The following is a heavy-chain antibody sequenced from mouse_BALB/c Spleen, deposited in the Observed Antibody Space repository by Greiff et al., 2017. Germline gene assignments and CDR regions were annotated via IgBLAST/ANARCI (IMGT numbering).Heavy chain of an antibody. D-gene: IGHD2-4*01. CDR1: GFTFSSYA. J-gene: IGHJ3*01. V-gene: IGHV5-9-4*01. Sequence: EVQGVESGGGLVKPGGSLKLSCAASGFTFSSYAMSWVRQSPEKRLEWVAEISSGGSYTYYPDTVTGRFTISRDNAKNTLYLEMSSLRSEDTAMYYCARKDYDYDPAWFAYWGQGTLVTVSA. CDR2: ISSGGSYT. CDR3: ARKDYDYDPAWFAY.